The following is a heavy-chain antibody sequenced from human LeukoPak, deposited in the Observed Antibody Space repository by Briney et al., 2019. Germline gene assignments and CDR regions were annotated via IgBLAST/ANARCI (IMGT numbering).Heavy chain of an antibody. CDR2: MNPNSGNT. V-gene: IGHV1-8*03. CDR3: ARGIAVAEDAFDI. Sequence: ASVKVSCKASGYTFTSYDINWVRQATGQGLEWMGWMNPNSGNTGYAQKFQGRVTITRNTSISTAYMELSSLRSEDTAVYYCARGIAVAEDAFDIWGQGTMVTVPS. J-gene: IGHJ3*02. CDR1: GYTFTSYD. D-gene: IGHD6-19*01.